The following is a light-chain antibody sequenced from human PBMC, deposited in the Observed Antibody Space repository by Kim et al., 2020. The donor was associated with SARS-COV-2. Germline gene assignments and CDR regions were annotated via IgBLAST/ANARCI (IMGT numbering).Light chain of an antibody. Sequence: PGERVPHSCRASEGVGSQLAWYQQKPGQAPRLVIYDAYNRATGIPARFSGSGSGTDFTLSISSVEPEDFAVYFCQQRRSWPVTFGQGTKVDIK. J-gene: IGKJ1*01. CDR2: DAY. CDR3: QQRRSWPVT. CDR1: EGVGSQ. V-gene: IGKV3-11*01.